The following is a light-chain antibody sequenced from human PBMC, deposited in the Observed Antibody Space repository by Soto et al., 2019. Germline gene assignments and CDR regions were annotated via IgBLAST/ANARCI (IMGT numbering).Light chain of an antibody. CDR1: QGINNY. CDR2: DAF. Sequence: DIQMTQSPSSLSASVGDRVTITCRASQGINNYLIWYQQKPGKAPELLIYDAFTLQTGVPSRFSGGASGTDFTLTISSLQPEDVATYYCQQYDILPPTFGQGTKLEI. CDR3: QQYDILPPT. V-gene: IGKV1-33*01. J-gene: IGKJ2*01.